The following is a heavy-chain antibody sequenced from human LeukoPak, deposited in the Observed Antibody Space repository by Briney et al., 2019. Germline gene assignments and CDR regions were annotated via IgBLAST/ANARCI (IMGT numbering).Heavy chain of an antibody. CDR1: GVTFSTYA. D-gene: IGHD3-22*01. CDR2: ISGSGGST. CDR3: AKDRGRYYDSRGYYWGYYFDS. J-gene: IGHJ4*02. Sequence: GGSLRLSCAASGVTFSTYAVSCVRQAPGEGLEWGSSISGSGGSTYYADSVKGRFTISRANSKNTLYLQMRSLSAEDTAVYYCAKDRGRYYDSRGYYWGYYFDSWGQGILVTVSP. V-gene: IGHV3-23*01.